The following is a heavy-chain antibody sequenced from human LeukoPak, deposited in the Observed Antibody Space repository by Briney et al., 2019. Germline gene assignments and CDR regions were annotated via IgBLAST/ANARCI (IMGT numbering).Heavy chain of an antibody. CDR1: AGSITSYY. Sequence: PSETLSLTCAVSAGSITSYYWGWARQPPGKGLEYIGTVHYSGTTYFNPSLRGRLTMSVDTSKNQVSLKLNSATAADTALYYCARAVDNSIDLWGQGFLVTVSS. CDR2: VHYSGTT. V-gene: IGHV4-59*04. CDR3: ARAVDNSIDL. D-gene: IGHD2/OR15-2a*01. J-gene: IGHJ5*02.